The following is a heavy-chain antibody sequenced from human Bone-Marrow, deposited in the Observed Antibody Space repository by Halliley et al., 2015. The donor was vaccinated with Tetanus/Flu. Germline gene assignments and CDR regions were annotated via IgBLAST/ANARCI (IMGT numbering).Heavy chain of an antibody. V-gene: IGHV4-59*01. CDR1: GGSISSYY. J-gene: IGHJ4*02. CDR3: ARDSSWNGVDYFDY. CDR2: IHYSGST. Sequence: TLSLTCNVSGGSISSYYWNWIRQPPGKGLEWIGYIHYSGSTNYNPSLKSRVTISVDRSKNQFSLKVRSVTAADTAVYYCARDSSWNGVDYFDYWGQGTLVTVSS. D-gene: IGHD6-13*01.